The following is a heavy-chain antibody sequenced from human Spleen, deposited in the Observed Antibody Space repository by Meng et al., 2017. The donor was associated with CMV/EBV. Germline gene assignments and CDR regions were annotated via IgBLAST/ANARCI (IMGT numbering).Heavy chain of an antibody. J-gene: IGHJ6*02. V-gene: IGHV1-69*05. D-gene: IGHD2/OR15-2a*01. CDR3: ATSTISTTKRLLYYYYVMDV. Sequence: SVKVSCKAAGGTFSRSAISWVRQAPGQGLEWMGGIIPIFGTTNYAQKFQGRVRITTDESTSTAYMELSSLRSEDTAFFYCATSTISTTKRLLYYYYVMDVWGQGTTVTVSS. CDR1: GGTFSRSA. CDR2: IIPIFGTT.